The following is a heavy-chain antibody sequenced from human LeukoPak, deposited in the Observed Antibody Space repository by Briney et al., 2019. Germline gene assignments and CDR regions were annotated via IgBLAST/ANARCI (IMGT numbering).Heavy chain of an antibody. D-gene: IGHD6-13*01. CDR1: GFTFTSHA. V-gene: IGHV3-33*08. CDR2: IWYDGSNK. J-gene: IGHJ6*02. Sequence: AGGSLRLSCATSGFTFTSHAMTWVRQAPGKGLEWVAVIWYDGSNKYYADSVKGRFTISRDNSKNTLYLQMNSLRAEDTAVYYCAREYSSSWYYYYYGMDVWGQGTTVTVSS. CDR3: AREYSSSWYYYYYGMDV.